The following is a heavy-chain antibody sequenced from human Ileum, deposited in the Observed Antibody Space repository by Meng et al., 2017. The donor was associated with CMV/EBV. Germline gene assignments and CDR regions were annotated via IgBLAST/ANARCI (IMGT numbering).Heavy chain of an antibody. CDR2: ISHSASSR. V-gene: IGHV3-11*01. Sequence: GGSLRLSCAASGFTFTDYYISWIRQAPGKGLEWVSYISHSASSRFYAASVKGRFTVSRDNAKNSVYLQMNSLRAEDTAVYYCAKDIGDYYGSGRYGLDVWGQGTTVTVSS. CDR1: GFTFTDYY. D-gene: IGHD3-10*01. CDR3: AKDIGDYYGSGRYGLDV. J-gene: IGHJ6*02.